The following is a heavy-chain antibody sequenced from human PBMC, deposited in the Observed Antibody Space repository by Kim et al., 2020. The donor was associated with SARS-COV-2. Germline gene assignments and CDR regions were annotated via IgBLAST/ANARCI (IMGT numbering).Heavy chain of an antibody. CDR1: GFTFDDYA. V-gene: IGHV3-43*02. CDR2: ISGDGGST. J-gene: IGHJ6*02. CDR3: AKDRGYCSSTSCLNLPDVHTDVQSHVYYYYGMDV. D-gene: IGHD2-2*01. Sequence: GGSLRLSCAASGFTFDDYAMHWVRQAPGKGLEWVSLISGDGGSTYYADSVKGRFTISRDNSKNSLYLQMNSLRTEDTALYYCAKDRGYCSSTSCLNLPDVHTDVQSHVYYYYGMDVWGQGTTVTVSS.